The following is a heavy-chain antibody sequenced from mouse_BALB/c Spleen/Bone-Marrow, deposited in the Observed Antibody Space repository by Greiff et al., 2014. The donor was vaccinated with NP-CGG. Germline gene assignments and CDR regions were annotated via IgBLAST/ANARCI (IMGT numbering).Heavy chain of an antibody. CDR2: IYPGDGDT. V-gene: IGHV1-80*01. CDR3: ARGVPMDY. CDR1: GYAFSSYW. J-gene: IGHJ4*01. Sequence: QVQLQQSGAELVRPGSSVKISCKASGYAFSSYWMNWVKQRPGQGLEWIGQIYPGDGDTNYKGKFKGKATLTADKSSSTAYMQLSSLTSEDSAVYFCARGVPMDYWDQGTSVTVSS.